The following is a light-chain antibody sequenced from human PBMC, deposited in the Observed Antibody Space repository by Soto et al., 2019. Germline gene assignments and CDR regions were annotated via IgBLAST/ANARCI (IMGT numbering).Light chain of an antibody. CDR2: ATS. J-gene: IGKJ3*01. V-gene: IGKV3-15*01. Sequence: ETLLTQSPDTLSVSPGETATLSCRASQSVSNSLAWYRQRPGQPPSLLIYATSTRATGVPARFTGSGSGTEFTLTISSLQSEDFAVYYCQQYGRSPFTFGPGTKVDIK. CDR3: QQYGRSPFT. CDR1: QSVSNS.